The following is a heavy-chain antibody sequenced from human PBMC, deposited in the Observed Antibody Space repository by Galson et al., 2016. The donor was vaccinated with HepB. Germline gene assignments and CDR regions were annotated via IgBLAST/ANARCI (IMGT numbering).Heavy chain of an antibody. Sequence: SLRLSCAASGFTFSSYYMHWVRQPLGKGLVWVSRINRDGSITNYADSVKGRCTISRDNAKNTLYPQMSSLRAEDTAVYHCARALGGDEDYWGQGILVTVSS. CDR1: GFTFSSYY. CDR3: ARALGGDEDY. CDR2: INRDGSIT. D-gene: IGHD4-17*01. J-gene: IGHJ4*02. V-gene: IGHV3-74*01.